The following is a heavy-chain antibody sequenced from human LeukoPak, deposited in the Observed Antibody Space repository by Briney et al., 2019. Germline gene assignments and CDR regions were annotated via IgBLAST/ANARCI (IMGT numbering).Heavy chain of an antibody. CDR1: GYTFTGYY. CDR3: ARHGAGGNDAFDI. J-gene: IGHJ3*02. CDR2: INPNSGDT. D-gene: IGHD3-16*01. V-gene: IGHV1-2*02. Sequence: ASVKVSCKASGYTFTGYYMHWVRQAPGQGLEWMGWINPNSGDTYFAQHFKGRVTMTTDTSISTTYMEMNSLRSDDTAVYYCARHGAGGNDAFDIWGQGTMVTVSS.